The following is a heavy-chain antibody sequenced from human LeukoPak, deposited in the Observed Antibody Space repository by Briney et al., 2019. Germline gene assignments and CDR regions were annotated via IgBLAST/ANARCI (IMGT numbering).Heavy chain of an antibody. CDR2: ISGRSSHV. CDR1: GFSFSDYD. CDR3: GRAFPPLRTSSAGDL. J-gene: IGHJ1*01. V-gene: IGHV3-21*01. D-gene: IGHD3-16*01. Sequence: TPGGSLRLSCSASGFSFSDYDMNWVRQAPGKGLEWVSAISGRSSHVYYGESVKGRFTISRDNAKNSLYLQLDSLGVEGTAVYYCGRAFPPLRTSSAGDLWGQGTLVTVSS.